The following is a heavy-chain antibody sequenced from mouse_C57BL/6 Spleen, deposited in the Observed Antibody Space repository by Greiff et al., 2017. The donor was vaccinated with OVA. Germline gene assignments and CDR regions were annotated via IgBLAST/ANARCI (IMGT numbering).Heavy chain of an antibody. D-gene: IGHD2-10*01. CDR1: GFTFSDYG. CDR2: ISSGSSTI. Sequence: EVKLVESGGGLVKPGGSLKLSCAASGFTFSDYGMHWVRQAPEKGLEWVAYISSGSSTIYYADTVKGRFTISRDTAKNTLFLQMTSLRSEDTAMYYCARALPYAMDYWGQGTSVTVSS. CDR3: ARALPYAMDY. J-gene: IGHJ4*01. V-gene: IGHV5-17*01.